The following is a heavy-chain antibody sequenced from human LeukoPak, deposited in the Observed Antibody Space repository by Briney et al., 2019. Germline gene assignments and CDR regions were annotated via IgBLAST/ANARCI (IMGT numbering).Heavy chain of an antibody. V-gene: IGHV1-8*01. CDR3: ARGGDVVVPAAMDYYYGMDV. CDR1: GYTFTSYD. J-gene: IGHJ6*02. D-gene: IGHD2-2*01. CDR2: MNPNSGNT. Sequence: ASVKVSCKASGYTFTSYDINWVRQATGQVLEWMGWMNPNSGNTGYAQKFQGRVTMTRNTSISTAYMELSSLRSEDTAVYYCARGGDVVVPAAMDYYYGMDVWGQGTTVTVSS.